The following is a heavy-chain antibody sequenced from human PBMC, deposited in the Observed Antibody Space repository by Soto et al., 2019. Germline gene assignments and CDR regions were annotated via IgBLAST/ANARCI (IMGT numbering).Heavy chain of an antibody. D-gene: IGHD3-22*01. Sequence: SVKVSCKASGGTFSSYAISWVRQAPGQGLEWMGGIFPIFGTANYAQKFQGRVTITADESTSTAYIELSSLRSEDTAVYYCAREKRITMIARFFGPPETFYGMDVWGQGTTVTVSS. V-gene: IGHV1-69*13. CDR2: IFPIFGTA. CDR1: GGTFSSYA. J-gene: IGHJ6*02. CDR3: AREKRITMIARFFGPPETFYGMDV.